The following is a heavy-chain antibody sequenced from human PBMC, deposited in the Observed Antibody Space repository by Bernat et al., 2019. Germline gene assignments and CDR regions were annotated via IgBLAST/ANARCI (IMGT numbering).Heavy chain of an antibody. CDR1: GGSFSGYY. V-gene: IGHV4-34*01. J-gene: IGHJ4*02. CDR2: INHSGST. CDR3: ARYGDYVGYY. D-gene: IGHD4-17*01. Sequence: QVQLQQWGAGLLKPSETLSLTCAVYGGSFSGYYWSWIRQPPGKGLEWIGEINHSGSTNYNPSLKSRVTISVDTSKNQFSLKLSSVAAADTAVYYCARYGDYVGYYWGQGTLVTVSS.